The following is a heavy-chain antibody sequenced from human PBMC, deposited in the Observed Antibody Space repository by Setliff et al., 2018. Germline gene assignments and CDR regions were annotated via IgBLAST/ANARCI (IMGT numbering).Heavy chain of an antibody. CDR2: ISWNSGSI. CDR1: GFTFDDYA. J-gene: IGHJ3*02. D-gene: IGHD1-26*01. V-gene: IGHV3-9*01. CDR3: AKAAVGATGGIDAFDI. Sequence: GGSLRLSCAASGFTFDDYAMHWVRQAPGKGLEWVSGISWNSGSIGYADSVKGRFTISRDNAKNSLYLQMNSLRAEDTALYYCAKAAVGATGGIDAFDIWGQGTMVTVSS.